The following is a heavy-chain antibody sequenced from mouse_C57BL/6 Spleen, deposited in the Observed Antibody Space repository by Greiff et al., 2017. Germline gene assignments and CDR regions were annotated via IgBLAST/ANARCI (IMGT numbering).Heavy chain of an antibody. CDR2: IYPGNGDT. J-gene: IGHJ4*01. Sequence: QVQLQQSGAELVRPGASVKMSCKASGYTFTSYNMHWVKQTPRQGLEWIGAIYPGNGDTSYNQKFKGKATLTVDKSSSTAYMQLSSLTSEDSAVYFRARNLYDYDEVYYYAMDYWGQGTSVTVSS. V-gene: IGHV1-12*01. CDR1: GYTFTSYN. D-gene: IGHD2-4*01. CDR3: ARNLYDYDEVYYYAMDY.